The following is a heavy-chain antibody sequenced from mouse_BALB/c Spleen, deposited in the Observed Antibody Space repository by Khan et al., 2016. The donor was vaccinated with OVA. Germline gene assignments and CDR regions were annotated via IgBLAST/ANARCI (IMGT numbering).Heavy chain of an antibody. CDR3: VRDGAYHRNDGWFAY. Sequence: VQLVESGAELARPGASVKMSCKASGYTFTSYTIHWIKKRPGQGLEWIGYINPSNGYTNYNQKFKDKATLTTDKSSTTAYLQLSSLTSDDSAVXSCVRDGAYHRNDGWFAYWGQGTLVTVSA. CDR2: INPSNGYT. J-gene: IGHJ3*01. D-gene: IGHD2-14*01. V-gene: IGHV1-4*01. CDR1: GYTFTSYT.